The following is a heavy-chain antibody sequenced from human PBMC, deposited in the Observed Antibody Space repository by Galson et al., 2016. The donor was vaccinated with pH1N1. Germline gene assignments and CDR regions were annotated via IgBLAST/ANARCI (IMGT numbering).Heavy chain of an antibody. Sequence: LSLTCVVSGDSISNANWWSWVRQPPGKGLEWIGEIYHAGNTNYNPSLKSRLTISVDKSKTQFSLKLTSVTAADTAVYHCARIHATRVDSNRYFYAGLDVWGQGTTVTVSS. V-gene: IGHV4-4*02. CDR2: IYHAGNT. CDR3: ARIHATRVDSNRYFYAGLDV. J-gene: IGHJ6*02. CDR1: GDSISNANW. D-gene: IGHD1-14*01.